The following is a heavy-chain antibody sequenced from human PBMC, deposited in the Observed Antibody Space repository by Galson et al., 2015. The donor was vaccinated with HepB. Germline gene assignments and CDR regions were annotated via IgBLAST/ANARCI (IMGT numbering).Heavy chain of an antibody. Sequence: SLRLSCAASGFTFSSYSMNWVRQAPGKGLEWVSYISSSSSTIHSADSVKGRFTISRDDAKNSLYLQMNSLRAEDTAVYYCARVGCSSTSCHLQYYYYGMDVWGQGTTVTVSS. D-gene: IGHD2-2*01. J-gene: IGHJ6*02. CDR3: ARVGCSSTSCHLQYYYYGMDV. CDR1: GFTFSSYS. V-gene: IGHV3-48*04. CDR2: ISSSSSTI.